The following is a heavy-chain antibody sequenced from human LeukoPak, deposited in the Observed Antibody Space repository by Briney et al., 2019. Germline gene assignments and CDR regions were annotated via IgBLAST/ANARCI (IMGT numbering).Heavy chain of an antibody. Sequence: GGSLRLSCAASGFTFSSYAMSWVRQAPGKGLEWVSAISGSGGSTYYADSVKGRFTISRDNSKNTLYLQMNSLRAEDTAVYYCAPRRFGGYSPYWGQGTLVTVSS. D-gene: IGHD1-26*01. CDR1: GFTFSSYA. CDR3: APRRFGGYSPY. V-gene: IGHV3-23*01. CDR2: ISGSGGST. J-gene: IGHJ4*02.